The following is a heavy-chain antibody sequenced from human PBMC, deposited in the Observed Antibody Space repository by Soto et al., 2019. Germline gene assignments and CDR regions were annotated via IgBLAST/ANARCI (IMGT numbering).Heavy chain of an antibody. J-gene: IGHJ6*03. CDR2: IKQDGSEK. V-gene: IGHV3-7*01. CDR3: ARDRTMVRGTYYYMDV. D-gene: IGHD3-10*01. Sequence: GGSLRLSCAASGFTFSSYWMSWVRQAPGKGLEWVANIKQDGSEKYYVDSVKGRFTISRDNAKNSLYLQMNSLRAEDTAVYYCARDRTMVRGTYYYMDVWGKGTTVTVSS. CDR1: GFTFSSYW.